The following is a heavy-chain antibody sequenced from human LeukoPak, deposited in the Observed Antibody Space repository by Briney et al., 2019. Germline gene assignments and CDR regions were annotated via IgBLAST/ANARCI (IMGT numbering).Heavy chain of an antibody. V-gene: IGHV1-8*01. D-gene: IGHD4-23*01. CDR1: GYTFTSYD. J-gene: IGHJ4*02. CDR3: ARASSSDYGGNSGLDY. Sequence: ASVKVSCKASGYTFTSYDINWVRQATGQGLEWMGWMNPNSGNTGYAQKFQGRVTMTRNTSISTAYMELSSLRSEDTAVYYCARASSSDYGGNSGLDYWGQGTLVTVSS. CDR2: MNPNSGNT.